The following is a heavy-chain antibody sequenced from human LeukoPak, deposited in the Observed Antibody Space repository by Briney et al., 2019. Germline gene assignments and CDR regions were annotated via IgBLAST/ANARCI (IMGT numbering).Heavy chain of an antibody. D-gene: IGHD1-26*01. Sequence: SETLSLTCTVSGGSISSGGYYWSWIRQPPGKGLEWIGYIYHSGSTCYNPSLKSRVTISVDRSKNQFSLKLSSVTAADTAVYYCARGGAASEFYYYYYYMDVWGKGTTVTVSS. V-gene: IGHV4-30-2*01. CDR1: GGSISSGGYY. J-gene: IGHJ6*03. CDR3: ARGGAASEFYYYYYYMDV. CDR2: IYHSGST.